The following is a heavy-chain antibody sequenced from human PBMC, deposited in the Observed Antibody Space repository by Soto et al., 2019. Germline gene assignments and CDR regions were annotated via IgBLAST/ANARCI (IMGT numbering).Heavy chain of an antibody. J-gene: IGHJ4*02. V-gene: IGHV4-34*01. Sequence: KTSETLSLTCAVYGGSFSGYYWSWIRQPPGKGLEWIGEINHSGSTNYNPSLKSRVTISVDTSKNQFSLKLSSVTAADTAVYYCDRRVSGHVNATLHGALDYWGQGTLVTVSS. CDR2: INHSGST. D-gene: IGHD2-21*01. CDR3: DRRVSGHVNATLHGALDY. CDR1: GGSFSGYY.